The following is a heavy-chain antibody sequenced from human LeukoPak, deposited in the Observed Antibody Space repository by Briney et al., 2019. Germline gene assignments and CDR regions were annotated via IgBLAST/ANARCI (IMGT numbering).Heavy chain of an antibody. V-gene: IGHV4-59*01. Sequence: SETLSLTCTVSGDSISSYYWSWIRQPPGKGLEWIGYIYYSGSTNYNPSLKGRVTMSVDTSKNQFSLKVSSVTAADTAVYYCARGYDFWSFWGQGTLVTVSS. J-gene: IGHJ4*02. CDR3: ARGYDFWSF. CDR1: GDSISSYY. CDR2: IYYSGST. D-gene: IGHD3-3*01.